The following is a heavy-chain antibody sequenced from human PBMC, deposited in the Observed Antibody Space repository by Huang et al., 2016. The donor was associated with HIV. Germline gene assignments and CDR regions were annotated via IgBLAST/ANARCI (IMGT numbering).Heavy chain of an antibody. Sequence: QVRLVESGGGVVQPGASLTLSCSAFGFPFSAYGMDWVRQAPGKGLEGVSFILYDGNNDYLIGSVKGRFTISRDNSNNTLYLRMNSLRPEDTAVYYCVKERGSSRARSSFDFWGQGTSVIVSS. V-gene: IGHV3-30*02. CDR3: VKERGSSRARSSFDF. D-gene: IGHD6-13*01. CDR2: ILYDGNND. J-gene: IGHJ3*01. CDR1: GFPFSAYG.